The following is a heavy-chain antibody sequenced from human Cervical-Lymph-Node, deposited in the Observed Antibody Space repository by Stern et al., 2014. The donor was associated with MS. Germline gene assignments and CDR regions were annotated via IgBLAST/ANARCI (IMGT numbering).Heavy chain of an antibody. CDR1: GGSTSSSNYY. V-gene: IGHV4-39*01. CDR2: ISHSASS. D-gene: IGHD3-10*01. J-gene: IGHJ4*02. Sequence: QLQLQESGPGLVKPSETLSLTCTVSGGSTSSSNYYWGWIRQPPGKGLEWIAIISHSASSYSLPSIRSSLTISIDTSKTMSPRKLIFVTAADTAVYYCASLNGSGSYPDYWGQGTLVIVSS. CDR3: ASLNGSGSYPDY.